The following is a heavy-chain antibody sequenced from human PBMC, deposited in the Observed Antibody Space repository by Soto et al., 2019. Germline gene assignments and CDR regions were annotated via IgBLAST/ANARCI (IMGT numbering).Heavy chain of an antibody. J-gene: IGHJ4*02. CDR2: FDPEDGET. V-gene: IGHV1-24*01. D-gene: IGHD6-6*01. CDR3: ATDPRRPIAARTS. Sequence: ASVKVCCKVSGYTLTELFMRWGRQAPGKGLEWMGGFDPEDGETIYAQKFQVRVTMTEDTSTDSAYMELSSLRFEDTAVYYCATDPRRPIAARTSWGPGTLGTLSS. CDR1: GYTLTELF.